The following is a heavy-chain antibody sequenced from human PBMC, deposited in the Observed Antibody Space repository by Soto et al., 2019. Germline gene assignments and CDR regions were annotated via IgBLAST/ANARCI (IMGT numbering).Heavy chain of an antibody. Sequence: SETLSLTCTVSGGSISSGGYYWSWIRQHPGKGLEWIGYIYYSGSTYYNPSLKSRVTISVDTSKNQFSRKLSSVTAADTAVYYCAREPRYCSSTSCYTEAFDIWGQGTMVTVSS. CDR3: AREPRYCSSTSCYTEAFDI. D-gene: IGHD2-2*02. CDR1: GGSISSGGYY. J-gene: IGHJ3*02. V-gene: IGHV4-31*03. CDR2: IYYSGST.